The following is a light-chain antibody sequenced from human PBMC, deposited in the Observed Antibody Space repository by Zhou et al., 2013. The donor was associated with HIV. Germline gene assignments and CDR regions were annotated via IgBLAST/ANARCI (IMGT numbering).Light chain of an antibody. CDR2: GAS. V-gene: IGKV3-20*01. J-gene: IGKJ3*01. CDR1: QSVSSSY. Sequence: EIVLTQSPGTLSLSPGERATLSCRASQSVSSSYLAWYQQKPGQAPRLLIYGASSRATGIPDRFSGSGSGTDFTLTISRLEPEDFAVYYCQQYGSSPRFTFGPWDQSGYQT. CDR3: QQYGSSPRFT.